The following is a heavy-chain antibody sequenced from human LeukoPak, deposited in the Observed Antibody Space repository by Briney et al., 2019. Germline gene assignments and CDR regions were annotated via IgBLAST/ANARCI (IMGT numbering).Heavy chain of an antibody. V-gene: IGHV4-34*01. CDR2: INHSGST. CDR1: GGSFSGYY. CDR3: ARGGLYCSSTSCYTGWFDP. D-gene: IGHD2-2*02. Sequence: SETLSLTCAVYGGSFSGYYWSWIRQPPGKGLEWIGEINHSGSTNYNPSLKSRVTISVDTSKNQFSLKLSSVTAADTAVYYCARGGLYCSSTSCYTGWFDPWGQGTLVTVSS. J-gene: IGHJ5*02.